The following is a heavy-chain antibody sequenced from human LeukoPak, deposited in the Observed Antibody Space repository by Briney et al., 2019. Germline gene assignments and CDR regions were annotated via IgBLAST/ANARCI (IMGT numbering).Heavy chain of an antibody. CDR1: GGTFSSYT. J-gene: IGHJ3*02. Sequence: SVKVSCKASGGTFSSYTISWVRQAPGQGLEWMGRIIPILGIANYAQKFQGRVTITAHKSTSTAYMELSSLRSEDTAVYYCASTIVVVPAADDAFDIWGQGTMVTVSS. V-gene: IGHV1-69*02. CDR2: IIPILGIA. CDR3: ASTIVVVPAADDAFDI. D-gene: IGHD2-2*01.